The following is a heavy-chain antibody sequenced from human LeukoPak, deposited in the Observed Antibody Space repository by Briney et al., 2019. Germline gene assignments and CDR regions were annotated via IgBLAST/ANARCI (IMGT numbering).Heavy chain of an antibody. D-gene: IGHD6-19*01. J-gene: IGHJ4*02. CDR1: GGSFSGYY. Sequence: PSETLSLTCAVYGGSFSGYYWSWIRQPPGKGLEWIGEINHSGSTNYNPSLKSRVTISVDTSKNQFSLKLSSVTAADTAVYYCARDGIAVAVAGLDYWGQGTLVTVSS. V-gene: IGHV4-34*01. CDR3: ARDGIAVAVAGLDY. CDR2: INHSGST.